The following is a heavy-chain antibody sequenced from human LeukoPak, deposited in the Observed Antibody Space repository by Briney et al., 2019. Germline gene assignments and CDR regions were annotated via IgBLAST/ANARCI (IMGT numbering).Heavy chain of an antibody. CDR3: VRHPIRGVATADAFDI. D-gene: IGHD3-10*01. J-gene: IGHJ3*02. CDR2: IFYSGST. V-gene: IGHV4-59*08. CDR1: GGSISGYY. Sequence: SSETLSLTCTVSGGSISGYYWGWIRQPPGEGLEWIGYIFYSGSTNYNPSLKSQVTISVDTSKNQFSLELRFVTAADTAVYYCVRHPIRGVATADAFDIWGQGTMVTVSS.